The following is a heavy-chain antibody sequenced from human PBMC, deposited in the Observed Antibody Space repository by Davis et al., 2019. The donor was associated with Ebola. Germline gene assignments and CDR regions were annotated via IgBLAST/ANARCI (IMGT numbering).Heavy chain of an antibody. CDR1: VAPSAVLVTT. Sequence: MPWRPCPSPALFLVAPSAVLVTTGAGSGSPQGRDWSGLGIYYSGSTNYNPSLKSRVTISVDTSKNQFSLMLSSVTAADTAVYYCARGILVYAIPTYYYYMDVWGKGTTVTVSS. D-gene: IGHD2-8*01. J-gene: IGHJ6*03. CDR2: YYSGST. CDR3: ARGILVYAIPTYYYYMDV. V-gene: IGHV4-61*01.